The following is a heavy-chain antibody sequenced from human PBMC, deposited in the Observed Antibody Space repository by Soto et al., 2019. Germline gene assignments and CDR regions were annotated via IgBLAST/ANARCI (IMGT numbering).Heavy chain of an antibody. Sequence: SETLSLTCAVYGGSFSGYYWSWIRQPPGKGLEWIGEINHSGSTNYNPSLKSRVTISVDTSKNQFSLKLSSVTAADTAVYYCARGGAREDYYDSSGYPQGGMDVWGQGTTVTVSS. J-gene: IGHJ6*02. CDR1: GGSFSGYY. D-gene: IGHD3-22*01. CDR3: ARGGAREDYYDSSGYPQGGMDV. CDR2: INHSGST. V-gene: IGHV4-34*01.